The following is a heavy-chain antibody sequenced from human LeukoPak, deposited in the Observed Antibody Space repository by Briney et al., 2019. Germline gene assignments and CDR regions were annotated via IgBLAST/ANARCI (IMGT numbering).Heavy chain of an antibody. D-gene: IGHD3-3*01. CDR2: ISSSSSYI. CDR1: GFTFSSYS. Sequence: GSLRLSCAASGFTFSSYSMNWVRQAPGKGLEWVSSISSSSSYIYYADSVKGRFTISRDNAKNSLYLQMNSLRAEDTAVYYCATADWSGYHNDYRGQGTLVTVSS. CDR3: ATADWSGYHNDY. J-gene: IGHJ4*02. V-gene: IGHV3-21*01.